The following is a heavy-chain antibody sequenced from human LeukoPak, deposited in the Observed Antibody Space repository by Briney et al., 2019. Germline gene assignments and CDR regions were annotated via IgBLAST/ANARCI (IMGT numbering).Heavy chain of an antibody. D-gene: IGHD6-13*01. CDR3: AKVLRGSWYYFDY. CDR2: ISGSGGST. Sequence: GGSLRLSCAASGSTFSSYAMSWVRQAPGKGLEWVSAISGSGGSTYYADSVKGRFTISRDNSKNTLYLQMNSLRAEDTAVYYCAKVLRGSWYYFDYWGQGTLVTVSS. J-gene: IGHJ4*02. CDR1: GSTFSSYA. V-gene: IGHV3-23*01.